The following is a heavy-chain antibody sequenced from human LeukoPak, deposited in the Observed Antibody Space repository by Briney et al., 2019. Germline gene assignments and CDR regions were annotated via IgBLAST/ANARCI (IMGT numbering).Heavy chain of an antibody. V-gene: IGHV3-23*01. CDR2: ISGSGGST. CDR3: AKLVGATGY. CDR1: GFTFSTYD. D-gene: IGHD1-26*01. Sequence: GGSLRLSCAASGFTFSTYDMSWVRQAPGKGLGWVSSISGSGGSTYYADSVKGRFTISRDNSKNTLYLQMNSLRAEDTAVYYCAKLVGATGYWGQGTLVTVYS. J-gene: IGHJ4*02.